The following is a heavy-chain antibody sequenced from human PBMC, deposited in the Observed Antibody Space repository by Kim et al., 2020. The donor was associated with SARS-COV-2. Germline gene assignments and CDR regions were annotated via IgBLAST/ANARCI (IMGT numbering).Heavy chain of an antibody. CDR3: ARGDIFYHGSGSYLDY. CDR2: ISSFKGNT. D-gene: IGHD3-10*01. V-gene: IGHV1-18*01. CDR1: GYSSSDYG. Sequence: ASVKVSCTASGYSSSDYGITWVRQAPGQGLEWMGWISSFKGNTHYAQKFQGRVTLTTDTSTSTAYMDLRSLESDDTAVYYCARGDIFYHGSGSYLDYWGQGTLVTVSS. J-gene: IGHJ4*02.